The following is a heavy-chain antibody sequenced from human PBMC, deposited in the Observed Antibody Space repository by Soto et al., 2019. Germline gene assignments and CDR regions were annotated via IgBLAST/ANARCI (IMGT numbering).Heavy chain of an antibody. D-gene: IGHD3-16*01. CDR3: AVGGVYNTQNWFDP. J-gene: IGHJ5*02. CDR1: GGTFSSYA. V-gene: IGHV1-69*13. CDR2: IIPIFGTA. Sequence: SVKVSCKASGGTFSSYAISWVRQAPGQGLEWMGGIIPIFGTANYAQKFQGRVTITADESTSTAYMELSSLRSEDTAVYYCAVGGVYNTQNWFDPWGQGTLVTVSS.